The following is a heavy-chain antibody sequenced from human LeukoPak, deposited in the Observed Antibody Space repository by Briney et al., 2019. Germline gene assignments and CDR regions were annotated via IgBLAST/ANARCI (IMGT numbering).Heavy chain of an antibody. V-gene: IGHV4-61*01. J-gene: IGHJ4*02. CDR1: GASVSSGSYY. Sequence: PSETLSLTCSVSGASVSSGSYYWSWIRQPPGKELEWIGYIYYTGSTNYNPSLNSRVTISVDTSKNQFSLRLSSVTAADTAVYFCARGGWSLDYWGQGTLVTVSS. D-gene: IGHD6-19*01. CDR3: ARGGWSLDY. CDR2: IYYTGST.